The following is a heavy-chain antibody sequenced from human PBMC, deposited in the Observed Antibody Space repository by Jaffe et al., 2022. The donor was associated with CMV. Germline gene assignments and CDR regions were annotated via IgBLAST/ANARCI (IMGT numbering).Heavy chain of an antibody. V-gene: IGHV1-46*04. CDR2: IHRSGGDT. D-gene: IGHD3-22*01. Sequence: QVQLVQSGTEVKNPGASVRISCTAFGYSFTTYYLHWVRQAPGQGPEWMGVIHRSGGDTKYAQRWQGRVTVTKDTSTNTVFLELSSLRSDDTAVYYCARSAFHDCNRNDCYYRHFDYWGQGTLVTVSS. CDR3: ARSAFHDCNRNDCYYRHFDY. J-gene: IGHJ4*02. CDR1: GYSFTTYY.